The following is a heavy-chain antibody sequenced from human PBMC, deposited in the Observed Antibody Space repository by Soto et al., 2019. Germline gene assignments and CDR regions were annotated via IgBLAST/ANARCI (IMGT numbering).Heavy chain of an antibody. D-gene: IGHD4-17*01. CDR1: GFTFSSYW. Sequence: EVQLVESGGGLVQPGGSLRLSCAASGFTFSSYWMHWVRQVPGKGLVWVSRINSDASGTNYADSVKGRVTISRDNAKNTLYLQMNSLRAEDTAVYYCARQMTTVTRSWFDSWGQGTLVTVSS. V-gene: IGHV3-74*01. J-gene: IGHJ5*01. CDR2: INSDASGT. CDR3: ARQMTTVTRSWFDS.